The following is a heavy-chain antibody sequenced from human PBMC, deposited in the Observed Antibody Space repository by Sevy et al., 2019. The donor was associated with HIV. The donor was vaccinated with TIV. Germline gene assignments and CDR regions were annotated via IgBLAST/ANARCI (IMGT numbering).Heavy chain of an antibody. CDR1: GFTFGDYA. D-gene: IGHD5-12*01. V-gene: IGHV3-49*03. CDR2: IRRNSHEPYGGTT. Sequence: GGSLRLSCTSSGFTFGDYAMSWFRQAPGKGLEWVAFIRRNSHEPYGGTTEYAASVRGRFTISRDDSKSIAYLQMNSLKTEDTAVYYCTRALATADTPEYYFDYWGQGILVTVSS. J-gene: IGHJ4*02. CDR3: TRALATADTPEYYFDY.